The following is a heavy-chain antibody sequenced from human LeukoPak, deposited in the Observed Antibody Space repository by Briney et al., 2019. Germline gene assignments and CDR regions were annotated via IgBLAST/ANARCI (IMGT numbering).Heavy chain of an antibody. Sequence: PGGSLRLSCAPSGFIIVNAWMNWVRQAPGKGPEWVGRIKSRADGGTTDYAAPVKGRFTISRDGSALYLQMNSLKTEDTAVYYCATVYGGNDIASDIWGQGTTVTVSS. V-gene: IGHV3-15*01. CDR2: IKSRADGGTT. J-gene: IGHJ3*02. D-gene: IGHD1-1*01. CDR1: GFIIVNAW. CDR3: ATVYGGNDIASDI.